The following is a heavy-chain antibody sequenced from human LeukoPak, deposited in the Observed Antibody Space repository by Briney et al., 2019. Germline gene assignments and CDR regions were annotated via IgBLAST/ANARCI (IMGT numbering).Heavy chain of an antibody. CDR1: GGSISSYY. D-gene: IGHD3-22*01. Sequence: PSETLSLTCTVSGGSISSYYWSWIRQPPGKGLEWIGYIYYSGSTNYNPSLKSRVTISVDTSKNQFSLKLSSVTAADTAVYYCARGRLVVIREPHFDYWGQGTLVTVSS. CDR2: IYYSGST. CDR3: ARGRLVVIREPHFDY. J-gene: IGHJ4*02. V-gene: IGHV4-59*01.